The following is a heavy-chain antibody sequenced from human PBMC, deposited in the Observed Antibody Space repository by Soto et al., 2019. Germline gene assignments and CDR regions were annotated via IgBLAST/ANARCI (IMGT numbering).Heavy chain of an antibody. CDR3: ARYGSGECNRGSCYSPFDY. D-gene: IGHD2-15*01. CDR2: IYYSGST. Sequence: ASETLSLTCTVSGGSISNGYYYWSWVRQNPGKGLEWIGYIYYSGSTYYNPSLRSRVTISVDTSKNQFSLKLSSVTAADTAVYYCARYGSGECNRGSCYSPFDYWGQGTLVTVSS. V-gene: IGHV4-30-4*08. CDR1: GGSISNGYYY. J-gene: IGHJ4*02.